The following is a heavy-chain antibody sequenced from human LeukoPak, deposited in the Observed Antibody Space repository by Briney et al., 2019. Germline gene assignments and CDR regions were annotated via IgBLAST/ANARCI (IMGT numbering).Heavy chain of an antibody. CDR3: TRGLTYYNMLAGYYADTFDI. CDR2: MNPNSANT. CDR1: GYTFTSHD. Sequence: GASVKVSCKASGYTFTSHDINWVRQATGQGLEWMGWMNPNSANTGSAQNFQGRLTMTRNTSISTAYMELSSLRSEDTAVYYCTRGLTYYNMLAGYYADTFDIWGQGTMVTVSS. D-gene: IGHD3-9*01. J-gene: IGHJ3*02. V-gene: IGHV1-8*01.